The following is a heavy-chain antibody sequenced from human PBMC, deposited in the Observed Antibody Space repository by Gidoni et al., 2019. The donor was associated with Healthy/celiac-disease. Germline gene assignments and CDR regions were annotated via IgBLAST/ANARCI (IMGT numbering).Heavy chain of an antibody. J-gene: IGHJ4*02. D-gene: IGHD6-13*01. CDR2: SNSDGSST. V-gene: IGHV3-74*01. Sequence: EVQLVESGGGLVQPGGSLRLSCAASGFTFSSYWMHWVRQAPGKGLVWVSRSNSDGSSTSYADSVKGRFTISRDNAKNTLYLQMNSLRAEDTAVYYCARVPRGYSRSDFDYWGQGTLVTVSS. CDR3: ARVPRGYSRSDFDY. CDR1: GFTFSSYW.